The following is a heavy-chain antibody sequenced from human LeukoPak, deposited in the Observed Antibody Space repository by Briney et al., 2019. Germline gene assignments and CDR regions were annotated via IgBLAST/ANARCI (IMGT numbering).Heavy chain of an antibody. CDR3: MREYYYGSGSYPRY. V-gene: IGHV3-7*04. D-gene: IGHD3-10*01. CDR2: IKQDGSEK. J-gene: IGHJ4*02. CDR1: GFIFSNYW. Sequence: GGSLRLSCAASGFIFSNYWMSWVRQAPGKGLEWVANIKQDGSEKYSEDSVKGRFTISRDNAKNSLYLQMNSLRAEDTAVYYCMREYYYGSGSYPRYWGQGTLVTVSS.